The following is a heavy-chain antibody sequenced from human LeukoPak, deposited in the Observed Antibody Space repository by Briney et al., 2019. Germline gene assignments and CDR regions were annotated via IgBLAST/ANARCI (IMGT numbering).Heavy chain of an antibody. V-gene: IGHV3-23*01. CDR1: GFTFSPYA. D-gene: IGHD6-13*01. Sequence: HGGSLRLFCAGWGFTFSPYAMSWVRQAPGKGLEEVLDISCSWGNKYYADFVKGRFTISRDNSKNTVHLEVKSLRAQDTAVYDCARDGGNSWDYWGQGTLVTVSS. J-gene: IGHJ4*02. CDR3: ARDGGNSWDY. CDR2: ISCSWGNK.